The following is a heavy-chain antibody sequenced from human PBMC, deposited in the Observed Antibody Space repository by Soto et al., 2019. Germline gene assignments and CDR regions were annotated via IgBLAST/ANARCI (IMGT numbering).Heavy chain of an antibody. CDR2: ISNGGDT. Sequence: EVELVESGGGLVQPGGSLRLSCAASGLLASSTCRNGVRRAPGKGLEWVSVISNGGDTHYADSVKGRFSLSRDISKNTLHLQMSSLRVEDTAVYYCVREPRYCSGGSCSITGDAFDIWGQGTMVTVSS. CDR3: VREPRYCSGGSCSITGDAFDI. V-gene: IGHV3-66*01. CDR1: GLLASSTC. J-gene: IGHJ3*02. D-gene: IGHD2-15*01.